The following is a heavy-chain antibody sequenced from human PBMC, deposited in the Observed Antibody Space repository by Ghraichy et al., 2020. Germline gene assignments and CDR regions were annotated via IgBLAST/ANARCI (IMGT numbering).Heavy chain of an antibody. CDR1: GYTFTSYG. V-gene: IGHV1-18*01. CDR2: INGYNGHT. D-gene: IGHD2-15*01. Sequence: ASVKVSCKASGYTFTSYGISWVRQAPGQGLEWMGWINGYNGHTNYAQNVQGRVTMTTDTSTSTAYMELRSLRSDDTAVYYCARDLEVLPATPIDYWGQGTLVTVSS. J-gene: IGHJ4*02. CDR3: ARDLEVLPATPIDY.